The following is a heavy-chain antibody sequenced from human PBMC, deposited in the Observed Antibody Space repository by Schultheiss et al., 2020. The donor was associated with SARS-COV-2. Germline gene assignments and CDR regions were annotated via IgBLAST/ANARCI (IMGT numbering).Heavy chain of an antibody. V-gene: IGHV3-9*01. CDR1: GFTFGRYA. D-gene: IGHD5/OR15-5a*01. J-gene: IGHJ6*02. CDR3: ARTAANIYDFLDYYGMDV. Sequence: SLKISCAASGFTFGRYAMHWVRQAPGKGLEWVSGISWNSGSIGYADSVKGRFTISRDNAKNSLYLQMNSLRAEDTAVYYCARTAANIYDFLDYYGMDVWGQGTTVTVSS. CDR2: ISWNSGSI.